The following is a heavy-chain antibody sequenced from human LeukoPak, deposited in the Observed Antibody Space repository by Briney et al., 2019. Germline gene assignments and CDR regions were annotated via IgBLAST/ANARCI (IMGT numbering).Heavy chain of an antibody. CDR2: ISWNSGSI. J-gene: IGHJ3*02. CDR1: GFTFDDYA. Sequence: GGSLRLSRAASGFTFDDYAMHWVRQAPGKGLEWVSGISWNSGSIGYADSVKGRFTISRDNAKNSLYLQMNSLRAEDMALYYCAKDSGWFDAFDIWGQGTMVTVSS. CDR3: AKDSGWFDAFDI. V-gene: IGHV3-9*03. D-gene: IGHD6-19*01.